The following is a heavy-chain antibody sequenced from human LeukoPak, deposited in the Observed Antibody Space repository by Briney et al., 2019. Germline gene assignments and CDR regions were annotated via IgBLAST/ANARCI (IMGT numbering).Heavy chain of an antibody. D-gene: IGHD2-2*01. CDR3: ATRRASHLFDY. Sequence: GGSLRLSCAASGFTFSSYAMHWVRQAPGKGLEWVAVISYDGSNKYYADSVKGRFTISRDNSKNTLYLQMNSLRAEDTAVYYCATRRASHLFDYWGQGTLVTVSS. V-gene: IGHV3-30-3*01. CDR1: GFTFSSYA. CDR2: ISYDGSNK. J-gene: IGHJ4*02.